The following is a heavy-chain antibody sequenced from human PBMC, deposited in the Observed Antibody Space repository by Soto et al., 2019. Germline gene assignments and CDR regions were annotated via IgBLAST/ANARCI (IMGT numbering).Heavy chain of an antibody. CDR2: ISAYNGNT. J-gene: IGHJ5*02. D-gene: IGHD1-7*01. V-gene: IGHV1-18*01. Sequence: QVQLVQSGAEVKKPGASVKVSCKASGYTFPSYGISWVRQTPGKGLEWRGWISAYNGNTNFAQKLQARVTMTTETSTSTAYMELRSLRSDDTAVYYCARDREYHWNYNWFDPWGQGTLVTVSS. CDR1: GYTFPSYG. CDR3: ARDREYHWNYNWFDP.